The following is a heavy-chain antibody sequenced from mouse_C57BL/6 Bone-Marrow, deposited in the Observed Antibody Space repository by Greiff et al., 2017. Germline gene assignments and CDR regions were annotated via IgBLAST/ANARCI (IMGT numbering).Heavy chain of an antibody. CDR3: TTYYGSP. CDR1: GFNIKDYY. D-gene: IGHD1-1*01. Sequence: EVKVVESGAELVRPGASVKLSCTASGFNIKDYYMHWVKQRPEQGLEWLGWIDPENGDTEYASKFQGKATITADTSSNTAYLQLSSLTSEDTAVYYCTTYYGSPGGQGTLVTVSA. CDR2: IDPENGDT. J-gene: IGHJ3*01. V-gene: IGHV14-4*01.